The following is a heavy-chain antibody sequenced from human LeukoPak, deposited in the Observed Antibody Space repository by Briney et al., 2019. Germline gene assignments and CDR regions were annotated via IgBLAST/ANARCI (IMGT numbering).Heavy chain of an antibody. J-gene: IGHJ3*02. CDR1: GGSISSSSYY. CDR2: IYYSGST. Sequence: SETLSLTCTVSGGSISSSSYYWGWIRQPPGKGLEWIGSIYYSGSTYYNPSLKSRVTISVDTSKNQFSLKLSSVTAADTAVYYCARDHYDSSGYYYGAFDIWGQGTMVTVSS. V-gene: IGHV4-39*07. D-gene: IGHD3-22*01. CDR3: ARDHYDSSGYYYGAFDI.